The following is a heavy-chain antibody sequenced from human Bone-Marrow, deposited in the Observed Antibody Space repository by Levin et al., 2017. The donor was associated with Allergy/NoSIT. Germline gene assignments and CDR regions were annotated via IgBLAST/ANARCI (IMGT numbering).Heavy chain of an antibody. CDR1: GFALSFASYA. Sequence: GGSLRLSCEASGFALSFASYAMHWVRQAPGKGLEWLGVISYDGDDKFYAASVKGRFTISRDNFKDILYLQMNSLNPADTAVYYCARDGGEGDYKFDYWGQGTLVTVSS. V-gene: IGHV3-30-3*01. D-gene: IGHD3-16*01. J-gene: IGHJ4*02. CDR2: ISYDGDDK. CDR3: ARDGGEGDYKFDY.